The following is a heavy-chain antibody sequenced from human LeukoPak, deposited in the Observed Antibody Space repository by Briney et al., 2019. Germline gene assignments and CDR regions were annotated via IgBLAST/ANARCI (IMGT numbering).Heavy chain of an antibody. V-gene: IGHV3-7*01. Sequence: GGSLRLSCAASGFTFSDYWMSWVRPAPGKGLEWVATINQDGSEKFYVDSVKGRFTIFRDNAKNSLYLQMNSLRAEDTALYYCARISKYSSRYDVMGAQGTLVTVSS. CDR1: GFTFSDYW. J-gene: IGHJ4*02. CDR2: INQDGSEK. D-gene: IGHD6-6*01. CDR3: ARISKYSSRYDVM.